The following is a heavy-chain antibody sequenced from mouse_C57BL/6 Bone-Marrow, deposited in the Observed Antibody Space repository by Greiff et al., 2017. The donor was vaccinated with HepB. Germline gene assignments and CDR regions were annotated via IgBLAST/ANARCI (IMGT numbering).Heavy chain of an antibody. Sequence: EVKLQESGPELVKPGASVKIPCKASGYTFTDYNMDWVKRSHGKSLEWIGDINPNNGGTIYNQKFKGKATLTVDKSSSTAYMELRSLTSEDTAVYYCARELTTVVASYWYFDVWGTGTTVTVSS. V-gene: IGHV1-18*01. J-gene: IGHJ1*03. CDR1: GYTFTDYN. CDR2: INPNNGGT. CDR3: ARELTTVVASYWYFDV. D-gene: IGHD1-1*01.